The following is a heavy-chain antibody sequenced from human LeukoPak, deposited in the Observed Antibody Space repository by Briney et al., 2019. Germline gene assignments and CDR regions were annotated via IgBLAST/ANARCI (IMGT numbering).Heavy chain of an antibody. Sequence: GGSLRLSCAVSGVTFSNYWMHWVRQAPGKGLVWVSRIKSDGSTISYADSVKGRFTISRDNAKNTLYLQMNSLRAEDTAVYYCAGGLSTAAGGWGQGTLVTVSS. J-gene: IGHJ4*02. CDR1: GVTFSNYW. D-gene: IGHD6-13*01. CDR3: AGGLSTAAGG. CDR2: IKSDGSTI. V-gene: IGHV3-74*01.